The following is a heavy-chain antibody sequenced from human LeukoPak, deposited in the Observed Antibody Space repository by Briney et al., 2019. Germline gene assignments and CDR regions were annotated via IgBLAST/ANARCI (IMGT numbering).Heavy chain of an antibody. Sequence: KPGGSLRLSCAASELTFSDYYMSWIRQAPGKGLEWIAYISSSGSTTYYADSVKGRFTVSRDNAEKSLYLQMHSLRAEDTAVYYCARRIRAVNQVAQHGDYFWFDPWGQGTLVTVSS. CDR3: ARRIRAVNQVAQHGDYFWFDP. J-gene: IGHJ5*02. CDR1: ELTFSDYY. V-gene: IGHV3-11*01. CDR2: ISSSGSTT. D-gene: IGHD4-17*01.